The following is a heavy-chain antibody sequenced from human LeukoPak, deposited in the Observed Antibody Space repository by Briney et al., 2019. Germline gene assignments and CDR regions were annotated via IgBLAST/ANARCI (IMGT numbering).Heavy chain of an antibody. J-gene: IGHJ4*02. D-gene: IGHD3-3*01. Sequence: ASVKVSCKASGYTFTSYGISWVRQAPGQGLEWMGWISAYNGNTNYAQKLQGRVTMTTDTSTSTAYMELRSLRSDDTAVYYCARESTYYDFWSGYYIPGYWGQGTLVTVSS. V-gene: IGHV1-18*01. CDR1: GYTFTSYG. CDR3: ARESTYYDFWSGYYIPGY. CDR2: ISAYNGNT.